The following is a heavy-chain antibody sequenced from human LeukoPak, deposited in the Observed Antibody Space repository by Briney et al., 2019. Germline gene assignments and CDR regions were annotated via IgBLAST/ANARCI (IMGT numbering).Heavy chain of an antibody. Sequence: GGSLRLSCAASGFTVSSNYMSWVRQAPGKGLEWVSVIYSGGSTYYADSVKGRFTISRDNSKNTLYLQMNSLRAEDTAVYHCAARPLRGLYYDFWSGYPYSYWGQGTLVTVSS. CDR2: IYSGGST. D-gene: IGHD3-3*01. CDR3: AARPLRGLYYDFWSGYPYSY. J-gene: IGHJ4*02. CDR1: GFTVSSNY. V-gene: IGHV3-66*02.